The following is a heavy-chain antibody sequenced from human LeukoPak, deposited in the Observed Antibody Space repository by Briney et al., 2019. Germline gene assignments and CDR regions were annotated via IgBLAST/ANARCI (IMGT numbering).Heavy chain of an antibody. Sequence: SETPSLTCAVYGGSFSGYYWSWIRQPPGKGLEWIGEINHSGSTNYNPSLKSRVTISVDTSKNQFSLKLSSVTAADTAVYYCARGGEPRTHYYYYYYMDVWGKGTTVTVSS. D-gene: IGHD3-10*01. CDR1: GGSFSGYY. V-gene: IGHV4-34*01. CDR3: ARGGEPRTHYYYYYYMDV. J-gene: IGHJ6*03. CDR2: INHSGST.